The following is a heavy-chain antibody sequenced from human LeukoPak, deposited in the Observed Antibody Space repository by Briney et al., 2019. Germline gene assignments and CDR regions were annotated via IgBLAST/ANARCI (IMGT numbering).Heavy chain of an antibody. CDR3: ATLGGEMARDPSFDY. CDR2: FDPEDAET. D-gene: IGHD3-16*01. V-gene: IGHV1-24*01. J-gene: IGHJ4*02. CDR1: GYTLTELS. Sequence: GASVKVSCKVSGYTLTELSMHWVRQAPGQGLEWMGGFDPEDAETIYAQKFQGRVTMTEDTSTDTAYMELSSLRSEDSAVYYCATLGGEMARDPSFDYWGQGTLVTVSS.